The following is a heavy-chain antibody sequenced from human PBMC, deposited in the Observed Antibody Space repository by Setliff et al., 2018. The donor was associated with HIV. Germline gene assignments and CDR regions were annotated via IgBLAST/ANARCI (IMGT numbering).Heavy chain of an antibody. D-gene: IGHD4-17*01. CDR3: ARGPDGDNPYFQH. CDR2: INPNSGGT. Sequence: VKVSCKASGYTFTGYYMHWVRQAPGQGLEWMGRINPNSGGTNYAQKFQGRVTMTRDTSISIAYLDLSRLRSGDTAVYYCARGPDGDNPYFQHWGQGTLVTVSS. J-gene: IGHJ1*01. V-gene: IGHV1-2*06. CDR1: GYTFTGYY.